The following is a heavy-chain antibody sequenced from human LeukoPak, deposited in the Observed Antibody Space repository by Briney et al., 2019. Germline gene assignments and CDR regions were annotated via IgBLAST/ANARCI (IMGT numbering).Heavy chain of an antibody. V-gene: IGHV4-34*01. J-gene: IGHJ4*02. CDR2: IYHSGST. D-gene: IGHD5-18*01. CDR3: ARGRYSYGPPIIDY. CDR1: GGSFSGYY. Sequence: PSETLSLTCAVYGGSFSGYYWSWIRQPPGKGLEWIGSIYHSGSTYYNPSLKSRVTISVDTSKNQFSLKLSSVTAADTAVCYCARGRYSYGPPIIDYWGQGTLVTVSS.